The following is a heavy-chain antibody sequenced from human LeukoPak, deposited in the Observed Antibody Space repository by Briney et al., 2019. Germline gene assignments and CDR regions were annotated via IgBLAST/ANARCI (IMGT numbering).Heavy chain of an antibody. D-gene: IGHD5-24*01. J-gene: IGHJ4*02. Sequence: SGPTLVNPTETLTLTCTFSGFSLITSGVGVGWVRQPPGKALEWLALVYWNYGERYSPSLRSRLTITRDTSKNQVVLTLTSMDPLDTGTYHCVRTEEDGYNKKAFDYWGQGALVTVSS. CDR1: GFSLITSGVG. CDR3: VRTEEDGYNKKAFDY. V-gene: IGHV2-5*04. CDR2: VYWNYGE.